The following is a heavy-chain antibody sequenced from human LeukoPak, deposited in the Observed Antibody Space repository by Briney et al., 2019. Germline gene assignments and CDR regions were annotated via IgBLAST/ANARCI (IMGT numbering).Heavy chain of an antibody. CDR3: ARERLLAEIGTDF. CDR2: FSSIGSW. D-gene: IGHD3-3*02. Sequence: SETLSLTCSVSCDSIGTYFWTWIRQPAGRGLKWIGRFSSIGSWKYNPSLNSRVSMSVDRSKNEFSLKLNFVTAADTAVYFCARERLLAEIGTDFWGHGILVNVSS. V-gene: IGHV4-4*07. CDR1: CDSIGTYF. J-gene: IGHJ4*01.